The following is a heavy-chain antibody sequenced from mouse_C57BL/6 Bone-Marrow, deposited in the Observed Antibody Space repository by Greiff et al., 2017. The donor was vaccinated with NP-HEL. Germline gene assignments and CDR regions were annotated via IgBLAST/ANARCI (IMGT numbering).Heavy chain of an antibody. Sequence: EVQGVESGPELVKPGASVKISCKASGYSFTGYYMHWVKQSHGNILDWIGYIYPYNGVSSYNQKFKGKATLTVDKSSSTAYMELRSLTSEDSAVYYCAKGGLRRDWYFDVWGTGTTVTVSS. D-gene: IGHD2-4*01. V-gene: IGHV1-31*01. CDR1: GYSFTGYY. CDR3: AKGGLRRDWYFDV. J-gene: IGHJ1*03. CDR2: IYPYNGVS.